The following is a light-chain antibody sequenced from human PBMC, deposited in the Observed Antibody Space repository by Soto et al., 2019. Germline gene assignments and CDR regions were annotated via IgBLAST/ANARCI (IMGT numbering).Light chain of an antibody. V-gene: IGLV2-14*03. CDR3: NSYTSSNSYV. Sequence: QSALTQPASESGSPGQSITISCTGTSSDVGGYNYVSWYQQHPGKAPKRMIYDVTNRPSGVSDRFSGSKSGNTASLTISGLQAEDEADYYCNSYTSSNSYVFGTGTKLTVL. J-gene: IGLJ1*01. CDR1: SSDVGGYNY. CDR2: DVT.